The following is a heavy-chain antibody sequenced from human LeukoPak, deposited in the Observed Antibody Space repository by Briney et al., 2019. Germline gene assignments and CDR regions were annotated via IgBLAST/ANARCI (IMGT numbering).Heavy chain of an antibody. J-gene: IGHJ4*02. D-gene: IGHD2-15*01. CDR3: ARGIGYCSGGSCYAYDY. CDR2: INPNSGGT. Sequence: ASVKVSCKTSGYTFTGYYMHWVRQAPGHGLEWMGWINPNSGGTNYAQKFQGWVTMTRDTSISTAYMELSRLRSDDTAVYYCARGIGYCSGGSCYAYDYWGQGTLVTVSS. V-gene: IGHV1-2*04. CDR1: GYTFTGYY.